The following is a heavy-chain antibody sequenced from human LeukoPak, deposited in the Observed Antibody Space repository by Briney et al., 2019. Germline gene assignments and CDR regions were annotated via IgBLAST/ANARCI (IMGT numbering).Heavy chain of an antibody. CDR2: IYYSGST. D-gene: IGHD5-18*01. CDR1: GDSFRSYY. Sequence: SETLSLTCTVSGDSFRSYYWSWIRQPPGKGLEWIGYIYYSGSTNYNPSLKSRVTISVDTSKNQFSLRLSSVTAADTAVYYCARAGTAMVTLDYWGQGTLVTVSS. CDR3: ARAGTAMVTLDY. V-gene: IGHV4-59*01. J-gene: IGHJ4*02.